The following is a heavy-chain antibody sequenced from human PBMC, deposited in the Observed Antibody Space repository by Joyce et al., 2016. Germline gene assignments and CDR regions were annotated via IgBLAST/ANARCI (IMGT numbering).Heavy chain of an antibody. Sequence: QVQLVQSGAEVKKPGASVKVSCKLSGSTLSELSMHWVRQAPGKGLEYMGGFGTEDGKTVFAQKFQGRVTMTEDTSTDTAYMELSSLRSADTAVYYCATNHATGGYCSSTSCNTLDCWGQGTLVTVSS. J-gene: IGHJ4*02. V-gene: IGHV1-24*01. CDR3: ATNHATGGYCSSTSCNTLDC. CDR1: GSTLSELS. D-gene: IGHD2-2*02. CDR2: FGTEDGKT.